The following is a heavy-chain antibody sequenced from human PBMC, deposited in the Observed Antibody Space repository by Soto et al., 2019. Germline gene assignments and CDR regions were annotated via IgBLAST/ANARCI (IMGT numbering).Heavy chain of an antibody. V-gene: IGHV4-34*01. CDR3: ARGRRPGQLVREYYFDY. D-gene: IGHD6-6*01. Sequence: QVQLQQWGAGLLKPSETLSLTCAVYGGSFSGYYWSWIRQPPGKGLEWIGEINHSGSTNYNPSLKSRVTISVDTSKNQFSLKLSSVTAADTAVYYCARGRRPGQLVREYYFDYWGQGTLVTVSS. CDR1: GGSFSGYY. J-gene: IGHJ4*02. CDR2: INHSGST.